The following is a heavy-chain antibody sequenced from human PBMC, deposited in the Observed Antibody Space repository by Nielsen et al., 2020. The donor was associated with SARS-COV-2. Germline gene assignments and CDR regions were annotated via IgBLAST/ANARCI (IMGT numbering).Heavy chain of an antibody. V-gene: IGHV3-30*02. J-gene: IGHJ4*02. Sequence: GGSLRLSCAASGFIFRDCGMHWVRQAPGKGLEWVTFIRFDGSVKSYADSVKGRFTISRDDSKNTLYLEMDSPRAEDTAVYYCVKDMSRTYYFDYWGQGTLVSVSS. CDR3: VKDMSRTYYFDY. CDR2: IRFDGSVK. CDR1: GFIFRDCG. D-gene: IGHD2-2*01.